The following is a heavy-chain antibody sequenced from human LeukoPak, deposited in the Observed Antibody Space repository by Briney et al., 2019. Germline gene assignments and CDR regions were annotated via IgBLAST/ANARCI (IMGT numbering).Heavy chain of an antibody. CDR3: ARVSIVVVPAAQYNWFDP. J-gene: IGHJ5*02. D-gene: IGHD2-2*01. CDR2: IIPIFGTA. V-gene: IGHV1-69*13. Sequence: SVKVSCKASGGTFSSYAISWVRQAPGQGLEWMGGIIPIFGTANYAQKFQGRVTITADESPSTAYMELSSLRSEDTAVYYCARVSIVVVPAAQYNWFDPWGQGTLVTVSS. CDR1: GGTFSSYA.